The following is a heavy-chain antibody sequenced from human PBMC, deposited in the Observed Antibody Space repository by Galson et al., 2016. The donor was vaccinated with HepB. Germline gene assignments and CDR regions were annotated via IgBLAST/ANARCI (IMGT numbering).Heavy chain of an antibody. CDR2: LSAGNGDT. V-gene: IGHV1-3*01. Sequence: SVKVSCKASGFPFSAYAIHWVRQAPGQSFKWMGWLSAGNGDTGYSPRFQGRLTLTRDASADIAYMDLSALRSEDTAVYYCVRHEHGSGSCDYWGQGTVITVSS. J-gene: IGHJ4*02. CDR3: VRHEHGSGSCDY. D-gene: IGHD3-10*01. CDR1: GFPFSAYA.